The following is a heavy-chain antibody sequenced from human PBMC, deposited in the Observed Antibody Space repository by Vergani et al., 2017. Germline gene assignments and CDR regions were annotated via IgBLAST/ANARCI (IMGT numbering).Heavy chain of an antibody. V-gene: IGHV4-59*01. Sequence: QVQLQESGPGLVKPSETLSLTCTVSGGSISSYYWSWIRQPPGKGLEWIGYINYSGSTNYNPSLKSRVTISVDTSKNQFSLKLISVSAADTAVYYCARGSGAVAGTHIDYWGQGTLVTVSS. CDR3: ARGSGAVAGTHIDY. CDR2: INYSGST. J-gene: IGHJ4*02. D-gene: IGHD6-19*01. CDR1: GGSISSYY.